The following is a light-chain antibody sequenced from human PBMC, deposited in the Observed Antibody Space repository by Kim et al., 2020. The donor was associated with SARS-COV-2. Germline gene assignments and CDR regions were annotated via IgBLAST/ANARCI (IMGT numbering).Light chain of an antibody. V-gene: IGKV1-8*01. CDR3: QQYYNYPPT. CDR2: AAS. J-gene: IGKJ1*01. Sequence: AATRDRITMTCLASQDVSSYLTWYQQKPGQSPKLLIYAASTLQSGVPSRFSGSGSGTEFTLTISCLQSEDFATYYCQQYYNYPPTFGQGTKVDIK. CDR1: QDVSSY.